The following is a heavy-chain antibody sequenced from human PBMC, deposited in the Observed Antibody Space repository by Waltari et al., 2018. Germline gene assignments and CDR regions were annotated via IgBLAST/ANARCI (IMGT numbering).Heavy chain of an antibody. D-gene: IGHD1-1*01. Sequence: QVQLQESGPGLVKPSETLSLTCTVSGGSISSYYWSWIRQPPGKGLELIGYIYYSGSTNYNPSLKSRVTISVDTSKNQFSLKLSSVTAADTAVYYCARHGGYRNYYMDVWGKGTTVTISS. CDR3: ARHGGYRNYYMDV. J-gene: IGHJ6*03. CDR2: IYYSGST. V-gene: IGHV4-59*08. CDR1: GGSISSYY.